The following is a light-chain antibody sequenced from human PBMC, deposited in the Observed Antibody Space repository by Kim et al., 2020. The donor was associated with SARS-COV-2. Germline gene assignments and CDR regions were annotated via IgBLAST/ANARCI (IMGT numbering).Light chain of an antibody. Sequence: DIQMTQSPSSLSASVGDRVTITCQASQDISNYLNWYQQKPWKAPKLLIYDASNLETGVPSRFSGSGSGTDFTFTISSLQPEDIATYYCQQYDNLPLTFGGGTKLEI. V-gene: IGKV1-33*01. CDR1: QDISNY. J-gene: IGKJ4*01. CDR2: DAS. CDR3: QQYDNLPLT.